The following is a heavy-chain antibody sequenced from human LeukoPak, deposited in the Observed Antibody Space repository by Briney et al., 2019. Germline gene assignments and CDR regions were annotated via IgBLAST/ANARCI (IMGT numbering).Heavy chain of an antibody. D-gene: IGHD6-13*01. CDR2: IYHSGST. CDR1: GYSISSGYY. Sequence: SETLSLTCTVSGYSISSGYYWGWIRQPPGKGLEWIGSIYHSGSTYYNPSLKSRVTISVDTSKNQFSLKLSSVTAADTAVYYCAGWEYSSSFDYWGQGTLVTVSS. CDR3: AGWEYSSSFDY. J-gene: IGHJ4*02. V-gene: IGHV4-38-2*02.